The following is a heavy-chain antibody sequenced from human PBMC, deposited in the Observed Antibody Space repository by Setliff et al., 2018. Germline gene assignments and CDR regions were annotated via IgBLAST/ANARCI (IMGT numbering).Heavy chain of an antibody. Sequence: SETLSLTCAVYGGSFSGYYWSWIRQPPGKRLECMGGMDYSGRTYHNPFLQSRVTISIDTSKNQFSLNVRSVTAADTAIYYCAKGRGEMDSWGQGILVTVSS. J-gene: IGHJ4*02. CDR3: AKGRGEMDS. CDR2: MDYSGRT. CDR1: GGSFSGYY. D-gene: IGHD3-10*01. V-gene: IGHV4-34*01.